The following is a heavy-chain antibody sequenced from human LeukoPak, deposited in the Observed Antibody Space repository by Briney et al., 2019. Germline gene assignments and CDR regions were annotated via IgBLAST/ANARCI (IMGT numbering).Heavy chain of an antibody. CDR3: ARDLVWFGEPKGYYNYMDV. V-gene: IGHV3-48*03. Sequence: GGSLRLSCEASGFTFSSYELNWVRQAPGKGLEWVSYITSSGGTIYYADSVKGRFTISRDNAKNSLYLQMNTLRAEDTAVCYCARDLVWFGEPKGYYNYMDVWGKGTTVTVSS. CDR1: GFTFSSYE. CDR2: ITSSGGTI. D-gene: IGHD3-10*01. J-gene: IGHJ6*03.